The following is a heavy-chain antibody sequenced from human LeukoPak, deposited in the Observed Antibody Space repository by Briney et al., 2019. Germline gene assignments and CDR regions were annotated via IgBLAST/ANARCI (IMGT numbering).Heavy chain of an antibody. Sequence: GGSLRLSCAASGFTVSSNYMSWVRQAPGKGLEWVSVIYSGGSTYYADSVKGRFTISRDNAKNTLYLQMNSLRAEDTAVYYCVRDYGDYPYWYFDPWGRGTLVTVSS. J-gene: IGHJ2*01. CDR2: IYSGGST. V-gene: IGHV3-53*01. CDR3: VRDYGDYPYWYFDP. D-gene: IGHD4-17*01. CDR1: GFTVSSNY.